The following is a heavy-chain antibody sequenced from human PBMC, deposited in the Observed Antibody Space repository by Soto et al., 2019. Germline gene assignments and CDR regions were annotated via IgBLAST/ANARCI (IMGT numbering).Heavy chain of an antibody. D-gene: IGHD6-6*01. CDR3: ARAPGLVLMPTYYFDY. J-gene: IGHJ4*02. Sequence: PGGSLSLSCAASGFTFSSYGMHWVRQAPGKGLEWVAVIWYDGSNKYYADSVKGRFTISRDNSKNTLYLQMNSLRAEDTAVYYCARAPGLVLMPTYYFDYWGQGTLVTVSS. CDR1: GFTFSSYG. CDR2: IWYDGSNK. V-gene: IGHV3-33*01.